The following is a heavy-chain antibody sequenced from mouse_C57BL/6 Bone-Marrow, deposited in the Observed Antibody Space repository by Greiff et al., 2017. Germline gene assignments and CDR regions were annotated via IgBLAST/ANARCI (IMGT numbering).Heavy chain of an antibody. CDR2: LYPGSGST. J-gene: IGHJ2*01. Sequence: QVQLQQPGAELVKPGASVKMSCKASGYTFTSYWITWVKQRPGHGLEWIGALYPGSGSTNYNEKFKSKATLTVDTSSSTAYMQLSSLTSEDSAVYYCARPLHYWGQGTTLTVSS. V-gene: IGHV1-55*01. CDR1: GYTFTSYW. CDR3: ARPLHY.